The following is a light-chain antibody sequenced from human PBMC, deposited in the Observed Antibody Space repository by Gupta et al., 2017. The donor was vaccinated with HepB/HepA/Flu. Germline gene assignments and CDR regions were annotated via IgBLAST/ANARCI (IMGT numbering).Light chain of an antibody. CDR2: AAS. J-gene: IGKJ2*02. CDR1: QRISSY. CDR3: QHSDCIPCT. V-gene: IGKV1-39*01. Sequence: DIQMTQSPSSLSASVGDRVTITCRASQRISSYLNWYQQKPGKAPKLLLYAASSLQSGVPSRFSGSGSGTDFTLTISRLQPEDFATYYCQHSDCIPCTFGQGTKLEIK.